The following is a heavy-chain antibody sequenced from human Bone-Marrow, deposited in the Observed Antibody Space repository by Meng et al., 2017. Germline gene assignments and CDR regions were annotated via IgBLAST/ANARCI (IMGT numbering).Heavy chain of an antibody. CDR2: IYYSGST. V-gene: IGHV4-31*01. J-gene: IGHJ4*02. Sequence: HRPDSAPGLGKPSQPLSPTRTVSGGSISSGGYYWSWIRQHPGKGLEWIGYIYYSGSTYYTPSLKSLVTISVDTSKNQFSLKLSSVTAADTAVYYCARTYYDFWSGYYYFDYWGQGTLVTVSS. CDR1: GGSISSGGYY. D-gene: IGHD3-3*01. CDR3: ARTYYDFWSGYYYFDY.